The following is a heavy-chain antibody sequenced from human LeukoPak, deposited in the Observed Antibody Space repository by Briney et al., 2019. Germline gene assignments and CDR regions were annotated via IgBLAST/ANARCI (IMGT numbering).Heavy chain of an antibody. D-gene: IGHD5-18*01. J-gene: IGHJ4*02. Sequence: GGSLRLSCAASGFTFSSYAMHWVRQAPGKGLEWVAVISYDGSNKYYADSVKGRFTISRDNSKNTLYLQMNSLRAEDTAVYYCAKDHVDTAELGTFGYWGQGTLVTVSS. CDR2: ISYDGSNK. CDR1: GFTFSSYA. CDR3: AKDHVDTAELGTFGY. V-gene: IGHV3-30*04.